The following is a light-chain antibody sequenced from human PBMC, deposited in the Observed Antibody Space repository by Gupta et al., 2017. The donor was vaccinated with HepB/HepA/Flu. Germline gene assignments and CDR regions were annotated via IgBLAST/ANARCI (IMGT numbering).Light chain of an antibody. CDR3: QQGMSMPFT. V-gene: IGKV1-39*01. Sequence: VTQTPSSLSASLGDRVTITCRASQSISTYLNWYQYKPGTVPKLLIFAASILQDGVPSRFSGSGSGTVFTLAISSLQPDDVATYFCQQGMSMPFTFGAGTKVDL. CDR2: AAS. CDR1: QSISTY. J-gene: IGKJ3*01.